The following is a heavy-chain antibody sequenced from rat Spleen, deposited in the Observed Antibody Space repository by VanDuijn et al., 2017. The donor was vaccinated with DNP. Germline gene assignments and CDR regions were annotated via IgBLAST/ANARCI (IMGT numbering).Heavy chain of an antibody. Sequence: EVQIQESGPGLVNPSQSLSLTCSVTGYSITSTYRWNWIRKFPGNKMEWIGHISYSGTTTYNPSLKSRISITRDTSKNQFFLQVNSVTTEDTATYYCARLHYGLDYWGQGVMVTVSS. V-gene: IGHV3-1*01. CDR3: ARLHYGLDY. D-gene: IGHD1-11*01. J-gene: IGHJ2*01. CDR1: GYSITSTY. CDR2: ISYSGTT.